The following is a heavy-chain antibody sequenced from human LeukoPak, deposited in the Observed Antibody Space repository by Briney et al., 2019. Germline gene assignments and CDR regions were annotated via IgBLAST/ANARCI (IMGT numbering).Heavy chain of an antibody. CDR3: ARDGYNHYFDY. J-gene: IGHJ4*02. V-gene: IGHV3-66*01. Sequence: GSLRLSCAASGFTVSSNYMSWVRQAPGKGLEWVSVIYSGGSTYYADSVKGRFTISRDNSKNTLYLQMNSLRAEDKAVYYCARDGYNHYFDYWGQGTLVTVSS. D-gene: IGHD5-24*01. CDR2: IYSGGST. CDR1: GFTVSSNY.